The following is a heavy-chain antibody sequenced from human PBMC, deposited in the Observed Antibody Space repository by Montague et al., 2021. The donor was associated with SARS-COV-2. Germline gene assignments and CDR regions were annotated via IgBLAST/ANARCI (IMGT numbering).Heavy chain of an antibody. CDR3: ARFANRLLFIESYYGMDV. D-gene: IGHD1-14*01. J-gene: IGHJ6*02. CDR2: ISHSGST. Sequence: SETLSLTCAVYGGSFSGYYWSWICQPPGKGLERIGEISHSGSTNYNSTLTSRVTISIDTSKNQFYLKLSPVTASATAVYYCARFANRLLFIESYYGMDVWGQGTTVTVSS. CDR1: GGSFSGYY. V-gene: IGHV4-34*01.